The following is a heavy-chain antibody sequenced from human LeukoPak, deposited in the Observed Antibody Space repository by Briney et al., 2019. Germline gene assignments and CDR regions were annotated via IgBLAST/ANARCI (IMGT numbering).Heavy chain of an antibody. J-gene: IGHJ4*02. CDR3: ASARTEWIAVAGTWDY. V-gene: IGHV4-34*01. CDR1: GGSFSGYY. Sequence: SETLSLTCAVYGGSFSGYYWSWIRQPPGEGLEWIGEINHSGSTNYNPSLKSRVTISVDTSKNQFSLKLSSVTAADTAVYYCASARTEWIAVAGTWDYWGQGTLVTVSS. CDR2: INHSGST. D-gene: IGHD6-19*01.